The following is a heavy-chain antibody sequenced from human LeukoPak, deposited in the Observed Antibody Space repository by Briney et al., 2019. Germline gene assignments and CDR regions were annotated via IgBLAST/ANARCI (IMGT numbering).Heavy chain of an antibody. CDR1: GYSFTGYY. Sequence: ASVKVSCKASGYSFTGYYMHIVRQAPGQGLEWMGWINPKTGDTRTAQKFQDRVTMTGDASVSTAHMELSGLTSDDTAMYYCTSLYSTGSYYDIWFRENDPFDIWGQGTLVTVSS. D-gene: IGHD3/OR15-3a*01. J-gene: IGHJ3*02. CDR3: TSLYSTGSYYDIWFRENDPFDI. CDR2: INPKTGDT. V-gene: IGHV1-2*02.